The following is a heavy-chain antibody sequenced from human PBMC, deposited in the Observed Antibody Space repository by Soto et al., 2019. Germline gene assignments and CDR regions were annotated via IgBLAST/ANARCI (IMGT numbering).Heavy chain of an antibody. CDR2: IYYGGST. D-gene: IGHD2-15*01. J-gene: IGHJ5*02. Sequence: PSETLSLTCSVSGASVTSPEHYWTWIRQSPGKGLEWIGYIYYGGSTVYNPSLKGRSTVSLDTSKNQFSLKLSSVTAADTAVYYCARDLRWYSSWFDPWGQGTLVTVSS. CDR1: GASVTSPEHY. V-gene: IGHV4-30-4*01. CDR3: ARDLRWYSSWFDP.